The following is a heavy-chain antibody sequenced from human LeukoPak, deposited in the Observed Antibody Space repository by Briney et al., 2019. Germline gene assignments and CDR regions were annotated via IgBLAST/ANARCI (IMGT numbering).Heavy chain of an antibody. J-gene: IGHJ6*03. CDR1: GYTFTSYD. CDR3: ARRGYYDFWSGYYPDYYYYMDV. CDR2: MNPNSGNT. D-gene: IGHD3-3*01. V-gene: IGHV1-8*01. Sequence: ASVKVSCKASGYTFTSYDINWVRQATGQGLEWMGWMNPNSGNTGYARKFQGRVTMTRNTSISTAYMELSSLRSEDTAVYYCARRGYYDFWSGYYPDYYYYMDVWGKGTTVTVSS.